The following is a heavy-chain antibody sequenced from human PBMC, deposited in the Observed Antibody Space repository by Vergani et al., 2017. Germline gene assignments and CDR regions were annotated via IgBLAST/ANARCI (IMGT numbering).Heavy chain of an antibody. CDR2: IKSKTECGTT. Sequence: EVQLLESGGGLVKPGGSLRLSCAASGFTFSNAWMSWVREAPGKGLDGVGRIKSKTECGTTDYAAPVKGRFSISIDDSKNTLYLQMNSLKTEDTAVYYCTTDRVRGATDYWGQGTLVTVSS. J-gene: IGHJ4*02. V-gene: IGHV3-15*01. CDR3: TTDRVRGATDY. D-gene: IGHD3-10*01. CDR1: GFTFSNAW.